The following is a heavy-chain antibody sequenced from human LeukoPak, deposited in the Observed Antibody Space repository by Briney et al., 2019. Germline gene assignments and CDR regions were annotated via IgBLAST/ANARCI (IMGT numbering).Heavy chain of an antibody. D-gene: IGHD4-17*01. J-gene: IGHJ6*02. Sequence: PSEALSLTCTVSGSSISSGDYYWSWIRQPPGKGLEWIGYIYYSGSTYYNPSLKSRVTISVDTSKNQFSLKLSSVTAADTAVYYCAREMTTVIRGMDVWGQGTTVTVSS. V-gene: IGHV4-30-4*01. CDR3: AREMTTVIRGMDV. CDR1: GSSISSGDYY. CDR2: IYYSGST.